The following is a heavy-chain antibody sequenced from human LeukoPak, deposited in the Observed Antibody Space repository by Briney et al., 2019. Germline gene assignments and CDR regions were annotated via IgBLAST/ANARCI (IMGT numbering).Heavy chain of an antibody. Sequence: SETLSLTCTVSGGSISSYYWSWIRQPPGKGLEWIGYIYYSGSTNYNPSLKSRVTISVDTSKNQFSLKLSSVTAADTAVYYCARSHPQEYYYGSGNAPYYFDSWGQGTLVTVSS. CDR1: GGSISSYY. J-gene: IGHJ4*02. CDR3: ARSHPQEYYYGSGNAPYYFDS. CDR2: IYYSGST. V-gene: IGHV4-59*08. D-gene: IGHD3-10*01.